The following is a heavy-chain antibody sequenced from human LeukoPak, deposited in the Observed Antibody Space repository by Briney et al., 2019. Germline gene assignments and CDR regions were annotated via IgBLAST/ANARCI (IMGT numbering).Heavy chain of an antibody. CDR3: ASSGGRYDAFDI. Sequence: ASVKVSCKASGYTFTSYYMHWVRQAPGQGLEWMGIINPNSGGTNYAQKFQGRVTMTRDTSISTAYMELSRLRSDDTAVYYCASSGGRYDAFDIWGQGTMVTVSS. D-gene: IGHD2-15*01. V-gene: IGHV1-2*02. CDR2: INPNSGGT. CDR1: GYTFTSYY. J-gene: IGHJ3*02.